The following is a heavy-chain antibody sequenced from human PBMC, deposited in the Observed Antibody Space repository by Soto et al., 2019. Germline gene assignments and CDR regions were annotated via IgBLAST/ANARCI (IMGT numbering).Heavy chain of an antibody. Sequence: PGGSLRLSCAASGFTFSGSAMHWVRQASGKGLEWVGRIRSKANSYATAYAASVKGRFTISRDDSKNTAYLQMNSLKTEDTAVYYCTSAFYYYDSSGLEVWGQGTTVTVPS. V-gene: IGHV3-73*01. J-gene: IGHJ6*02. CDR3: TSAFYYYDSSGLEV. D-gene: IGHD3-22*01. CDR1: GFTFSGSA. CDR2: IRSKANSYAT.